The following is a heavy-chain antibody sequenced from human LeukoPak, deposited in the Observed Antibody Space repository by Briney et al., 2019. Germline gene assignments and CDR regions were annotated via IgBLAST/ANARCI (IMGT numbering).Heavy chain of an antibody. CDR1: GFTFSSYG. Sequence: GGSLRLSCAASGFTFSSYGMHWVRQAPGKGLEWVAFIRYDGSNKYYADSVKGRFTISRDNSKNTLYLQMNSLRAEDTAVYYCAKARVQAVFGWFDPGGRGPWVTVP. J-gene: IGHJ5*02. CDR2: IRYDGSNK. V-gene: IGHV3-30*02. D-gene: IGHD2-2*01. CDR3: AKARVQAVFGWFDP.